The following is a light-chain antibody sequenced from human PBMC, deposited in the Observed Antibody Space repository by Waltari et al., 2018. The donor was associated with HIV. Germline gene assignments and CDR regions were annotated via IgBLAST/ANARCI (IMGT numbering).Light chain of an antibody. CDR3: SSYTSSSTPYVI. J-gene: IGLJ2*01. Sequence: QSALTQPASVSGSPGQSITVSCTGTSSDVGGYNYVSWYQTHPGKSPKLLNYDVNKRPSGVSDRFSGSNDGNSASLTISGRQAEDEAHYYCSSYTSSSTPYVIFGGGTKLTVL. CDR2: DVN. V-gene: IGLV2-14*01. CDR1: SSDVGGYNY.